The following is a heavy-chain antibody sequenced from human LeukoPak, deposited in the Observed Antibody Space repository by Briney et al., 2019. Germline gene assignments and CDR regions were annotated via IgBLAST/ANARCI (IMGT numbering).Heavy chain of an antibody. V-gene: IGHV3-48*04. CDR2: IHSSGGII. J-gene: IGHJ4*02. CDR1: GFSLSSYS. Sequence: GGSLRLSCVASGFSLSSYSMNWVRQAPGKGLEWISFIHSSGGIIFYAESVKGRFAISRDNAKNSLFLQMNSLRAEDTAVYYCARRVPNEVITDYFDYWGPGTLVTVSS. D-gene: IGHD3-16*01. CDR3: ARRVPNEVITDYFDY.